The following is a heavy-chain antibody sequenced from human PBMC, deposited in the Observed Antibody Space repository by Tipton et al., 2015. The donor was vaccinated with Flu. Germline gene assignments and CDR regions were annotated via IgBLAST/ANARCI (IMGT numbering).Heavy chain of an antibody. V-gene: IGHV3-30*02. CDR2: IRHDGSDK. CDR3: AKDGWDTSGWYPFDY. D-gene: IGHD6-19*01. Sequence: SGFTFSGYGMHWVRQAPGKGLEWVAFIRHDGSDKYYADPVKGRSTISRDDSKNALYLLMSSLRPEDTAVYYCAKDGWDTSGWYPFDYWGQGTLVTVSS. CDR1: GFTFSGYG. J-gene: IGHJ4*02.